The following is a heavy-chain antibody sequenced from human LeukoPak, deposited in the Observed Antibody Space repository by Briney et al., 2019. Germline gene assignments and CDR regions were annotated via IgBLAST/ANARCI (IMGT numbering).Heavy chain of an antibody. CDR3: ARDLRFGVFDI. CDR1: GFTFSSYS. D-gene: IGHD3-10*01. Sequence: GGSLRLSCAASGFTFSSYSMNWVRQAPGKGLEWVSSISSSSSYIYYADSVKGRFTISRDNAKNSLYLQMNSLRAEDTAVYYCARDLRFGVFDIWGQGTMVTVSS. V-gene: IGHV3-21*01. J-gene: IGHJ3*02. CDR2: ISSSSSYI.